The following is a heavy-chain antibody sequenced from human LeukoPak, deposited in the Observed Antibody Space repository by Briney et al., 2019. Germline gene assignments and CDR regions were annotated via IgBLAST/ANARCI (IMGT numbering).Heavy chain of an antibody. D-gene: IGHD2-15*01. V-gene: IGHV3-30*03. CDR1: GFTFSVYA. Sequence: GGSLRLSCAASGFTFSVYAIHWVRQAPGKGLEWVAVLSYDETHKYYTDYVRGRFTISIDNSKNTVYLQMNSLRAADTAFDCCARDSGYCAGGSCYVRYWGQGTLVTVSS. J-gene: IGHJ4*02. CDR3: ARDSGYCAGGSCYVRY. CDR2: LSYDETHK.